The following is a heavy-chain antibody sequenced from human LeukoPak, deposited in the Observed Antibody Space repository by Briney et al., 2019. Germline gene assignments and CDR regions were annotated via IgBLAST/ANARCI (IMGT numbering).Heavy chain of an antibody. J-gene: IGHJ4*02. CDR3: AKGTYSSSWSYFDY. CDR2: ISAYNGNT. Sequence: ASVKVSCKASGYIFTSYGISWVRQAPGQGLEWMGWISAYNGNTNYAQKLQGRVTMTTDTSTSTAYMELRSLRSDDTAVYYCAKGTYSSSWSYFDYWGQGTLVTVSS. V-gene: IGHV1-18*01. D-gene: IGHD6-13*01. CDR1: GYIFTSYG.